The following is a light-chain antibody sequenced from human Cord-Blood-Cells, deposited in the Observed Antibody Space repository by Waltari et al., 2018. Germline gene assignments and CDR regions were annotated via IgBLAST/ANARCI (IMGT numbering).Light chain of an antibody. CDR2: AAS. CDR1: QSISSY. CDR3: QQSYSTPPYT. V-gene: IGKV1-39*01. Sequence: DIQMTQSPSSLSASVGARVTITCRASQSISSYLNWYQQKPGKAPKLLIYAASSLQSGVPSRLSGSGSGTDVTLTISSLQPEDFATYYCQQSYSTPPYTFGQGTKLEIK. J-gene: IGKJ2*01.